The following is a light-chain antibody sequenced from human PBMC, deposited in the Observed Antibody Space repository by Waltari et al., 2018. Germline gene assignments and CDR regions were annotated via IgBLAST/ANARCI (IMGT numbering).Light chain of an antibody. V-gene: IGKV1-39*01. J-gene: IGKJ2*01. Sequence: DIQMTQSPSSLSASIGDRAFITCRASQSITTYLSWFQQKPGQAPKLLIYAASRLQSGVSSRFSGSGSGTDFTLTISSLQPEDFATYYCQHSYSTPYTFGQGTKLEIK. CDR3: QHSYSTPYT. CDR1: QSITTY. CDR2: AAS.